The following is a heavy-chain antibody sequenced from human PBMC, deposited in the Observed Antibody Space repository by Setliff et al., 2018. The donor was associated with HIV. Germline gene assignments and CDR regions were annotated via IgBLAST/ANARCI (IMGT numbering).Heavy chain of an antibody. CDR3: ARRSDWFDP. Sequence: LSLTCTVSGGSISISDWGWIRQPPGKGLEWIGCIYTSGNTNYDPSLKSRVTISVDTSKNQFSLKLASVTAADTAVYFCARRSDWFDPWGQGTLVTSPQ. CDR1: GGSISISD. CDR2: IYTSGNT. J-gene: IGHJ5*02. V-gene: IGHV4-4*09.